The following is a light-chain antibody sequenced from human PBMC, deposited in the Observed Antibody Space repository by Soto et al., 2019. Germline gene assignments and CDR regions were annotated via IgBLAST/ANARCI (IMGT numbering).Light chain of an antibody. V-gene: IGLV2-14*01. CDR3: SSYTSSSTNV. CDR1: SSDVGGYNY. J-gene: IGLJ1*01. CDR2: DVS. Sequence: QCVLTKPASGTGSPGQSITISCTGTSSDVGGYNYVSWYQQHPGKAPKLMIYDVSNRPSGVSNRLSGSKSGNAASLTISGLQAEDETDYYCSSYTSSSTNVFVTVTKVTLL.